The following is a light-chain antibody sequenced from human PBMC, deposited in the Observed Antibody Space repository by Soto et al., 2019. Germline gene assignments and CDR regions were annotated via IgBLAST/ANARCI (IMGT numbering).Light chain of an antibody. V-gene: IGKV2-28*01. J-gene: IGKJ2*01. CDR2: LGA. CDR1: QSLLHSNGYNY. CDR3: MYALQPPPYT. Sequence: DIVMTQSPLSLPVTPREPASISCRSSQSLLHSNGYNYLDLYLQKPGPSPQLLIYLGANRASGIADRFSGSGSGTDFTLKISRVEAEDVGVYYCMYALQPPPYTFGQGTKLEIK.